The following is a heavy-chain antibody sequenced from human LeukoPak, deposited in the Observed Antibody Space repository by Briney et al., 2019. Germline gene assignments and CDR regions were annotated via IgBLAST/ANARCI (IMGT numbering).Heavy chain of an antibody. CDR2: IGGSGGST. D-gene: IGHD2-2*01. J-gene: IGHJ4*02. CDR3: AKAATNRPGTSHFDY. V-gene: IGHV3-23*01. Sequence: GGCLRLSCAASGFTFSSYAMSWVRQAPGKGLEWVSSIGGSGGSTYYADSVKGRFTISRDNSKNTLYLQMNSLRAEDTAVYYCAKAATNRPGTSHFDYWGQGTLVTVSS. CDR1: GFTFSSYA.